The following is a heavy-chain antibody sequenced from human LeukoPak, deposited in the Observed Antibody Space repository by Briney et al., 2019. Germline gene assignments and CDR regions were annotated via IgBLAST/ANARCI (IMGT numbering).Heavy chain of an antibody. Sequence: GGSLRLSCAASGFTFSSYSMNWVRQAPGKGLEWVAVISYDGSSKYYADSVKGRFTISRDNSKNTLYLQMNSLRAEDTAVYYCARDSSVRQQQLAPYYFDYWGQGTLVTVSS. V-gene: IGHV3-30*03. CDR2: ISYDGSSK. D-gene: IGHD6-13*01. CDR3: ARDSSVRQQQLAPYYFDY. CDR1: GFTFSSYS. J-gene: IGHJ4*02.